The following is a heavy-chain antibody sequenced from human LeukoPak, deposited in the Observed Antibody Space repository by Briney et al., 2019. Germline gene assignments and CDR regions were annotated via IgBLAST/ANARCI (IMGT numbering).Heavy chain of an antibody. J-gene: IGHJ4*02. Sequence: GGSLRISSTASGFTFGDYAMTWVRKAPGKGLERVSFIRSKAYGGTTEYAASVKGRITISRDDSKSIAYLQMNNLKTQDTAVFYCTRSGSYGDYDYWGQGTLVTVSS. CDR2: IRSKAYGGTT. CDR1: GFTFGDYA. D-gene: IGHD4-17*01. V-gene: IGHV3-49*04. CDR3: TRSGSYGDYDY.